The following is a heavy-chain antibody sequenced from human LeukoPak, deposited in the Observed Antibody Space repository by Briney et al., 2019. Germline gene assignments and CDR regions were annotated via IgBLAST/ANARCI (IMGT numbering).Heavy chain of an antibody. D-gene: IGHD1-26*01. J-gene: IGHJ6*03. CDR1: GYTFTSYG. V-gene: IGHV1-18*01. CDR2: ISAYNGNT. Sequence: ASVKVSCKASGYTFTSYGISWVRQAPGQGLEWMGWISAYNGNTNYAQKLQGRVTMTTDTSTSTAYMELRSLRSDDTAVYYCARGDPRYINSGSFQTDYYYMDVWGKGTTVTVSS. CDR3: ARGDPRYINSGSFQTDYYYMDV.